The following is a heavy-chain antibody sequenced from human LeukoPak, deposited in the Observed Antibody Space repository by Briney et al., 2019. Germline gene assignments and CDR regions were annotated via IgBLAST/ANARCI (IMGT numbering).Heavy chain of an antibody. Sequence: GASVKVSCKASGYTFTNNAIHWVRQAPGQGLEWMGGIIPIFGTANYAQKFQGRVTITADESTSTAYMELSSLRSEDTAVYYCASVGQQLDTDYWGQGTLVTVSS. CDR1: GYTFTNNA. D-gene: IGHD6-13*01. J-gene: IGHJ4*02. V-gene: IGHV1-69*13. CDR3: ASVGQQLDTDY. CDR2: IIPIFGTA.